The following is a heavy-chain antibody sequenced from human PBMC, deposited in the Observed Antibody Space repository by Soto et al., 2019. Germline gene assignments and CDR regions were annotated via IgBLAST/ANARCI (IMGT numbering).Heavy chain of an antibody. Sequence: EVQLVESGGGLVQPGGSLRLSCAASGFTFSDHYMDWVRQAPGKGLEWVGRSRNKANSYSTEYAASVKGRFTISRDESKNSLYVQMKSLKTADTAVYYCARFSGSYTRGLDYWGQGTMGTVSS. V-gene: IGHV3-72*01. D-gene: IGHD1-26*01. CDR1: GFTFSDHY. CDR3: ARFSGSYTRGLDY. J-gene: IGHJ4*02. CDR2: SRNKANSYST.